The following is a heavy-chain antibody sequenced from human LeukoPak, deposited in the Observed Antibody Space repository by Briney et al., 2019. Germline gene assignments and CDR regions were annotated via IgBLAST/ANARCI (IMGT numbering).Heavy chain of an antibody. CDR2: ISSNGGST. D-gene: IGHD5-24*01. Sequence: GGSLRLSCSASGFTFSDYAMHWVRQAPGKGLEYVSYISSNGGSTYYADSVKGRFTISRDKSKNTLYLQMSSLRAEDTAVYYCVNYSEMATINAFDIWGQGTMVTVSS. CDR3: VNYSEMATINAFDI. V-gene: IGHV3-64D*06. J-gene: IGHJ3*02. CDR1: GFTFSDYA.